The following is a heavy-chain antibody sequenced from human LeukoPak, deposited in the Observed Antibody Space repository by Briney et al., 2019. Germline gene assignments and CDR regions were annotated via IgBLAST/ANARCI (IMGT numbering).Heavy chain of an antibody. CDR3: ARDSTLYSSSWYRVLGPENWFDP. Sequence: PSETLSLTCTVSGGSISSSSYYWGWIRQPPGKGLEWIGSIYYSGSTYYTPSLKSRVTISVDTSKNQFSLKLRSVTAADTAVYYCARDSTLYSSSWYRVLGPENWFDPWGQGTLVTVSS. CDR2: IYYSGST. D-gene: IGHD6-13*01. V-gene: IGHV4-39*07. CDR1: GGSISSSSYY. J-gene: IGHJ5*02.